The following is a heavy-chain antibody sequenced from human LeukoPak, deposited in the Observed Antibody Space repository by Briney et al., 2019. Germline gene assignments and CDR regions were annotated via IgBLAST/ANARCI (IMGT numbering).Heavy chain of an antibody. CDR2: ISSSSTI. Sequence: GGSLRLSCAASGFVFSNYNMHWVRQAPGKGLEWVSYISSSSTIFYADSVKGRFTISRDNAKNSLYLQMNSLRAEDTAVYFCARVLAVPAAFYSYYGLDVWGQGTTVTVSS. D-gene: IGHD2-2*01. CDR3: ARVLAVPAAFYSYYGLDV. V-gene: IGHV3-69-1*01. CDR1: GFVFSNYN. J-gene: IGHJ6*02.